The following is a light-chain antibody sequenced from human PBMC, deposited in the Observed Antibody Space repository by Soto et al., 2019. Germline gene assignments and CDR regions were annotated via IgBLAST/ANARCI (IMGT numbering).Light chain of an antibody. CDR3: MQPLQSWT. CDR2: LGS. V-gene: IGKV2-28*01. CDR1: QSLLHSNGYSY. J-gene: IGKJ1*01. Sequence: DIVMTQSPLSLPVTPREPASISCRSSQSLLHSNGYSYLDWYLQKPGQSPQLLIYLGSNRASGVPDRFSGSGSGTDFTLKISRVEAEDVGVYYCMQPLQSWTFGQGTKVDIK.